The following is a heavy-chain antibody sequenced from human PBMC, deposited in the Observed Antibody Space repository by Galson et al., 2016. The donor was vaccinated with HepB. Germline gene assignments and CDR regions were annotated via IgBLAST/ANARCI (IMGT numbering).Heavy chain of an antibody. CDR2: ISSDSSHI. CDR1: GFSFSNFI. V-gene: IGHV3-21*01. D-gene: IGHD3-10*01. J-gene: IGHJ4*02. Sequence: SLRLSCAASGFSFSNFIMKWVRQAPGKGLEWVSSISSDSSHIHYADSMKGRFTISRDNAKNSLYLQMNSLRVEDTAVYYCARDPYGLLWFGERDYWGQGTLVTVSS. CDR3: ARDPYGLLWFGERDY.